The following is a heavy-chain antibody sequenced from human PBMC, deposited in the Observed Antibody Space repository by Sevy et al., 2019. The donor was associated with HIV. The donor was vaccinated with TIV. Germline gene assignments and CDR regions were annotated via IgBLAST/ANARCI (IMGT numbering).Heavy chain of an antibody. D-gene: IGHD6-13*01. Sequence: GGSLRLSCAASGFTFSSYAMSWVRQAPGKGLEWVSAISGSGGSTYYADSVKGRFTISRDNSKNTLYLQMNSLRAEETAVYYCAKDRWRQQLVRQPYYFDYWGQGTLVTVSS. CDR2: ISGSGGST. J-gene: IGHJ4*02. V-gene: IGHV3-23*01. CDR1: GFTFSSYA. CDR3: AKDRWRQQLVRQPYYFDY.